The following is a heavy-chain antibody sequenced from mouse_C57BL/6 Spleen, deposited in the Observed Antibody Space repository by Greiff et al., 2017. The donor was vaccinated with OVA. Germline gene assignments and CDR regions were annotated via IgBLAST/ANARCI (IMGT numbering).Heavy chain of an antibody. D-gene: IGHD4-1*01. CDR3: ARQGTGNFDY. CDR1: GYTFTDYN. CDR2: INPNNGGT. V-gene: IGHV1-22*01. Sequence: EVQLQQSGPGLVKPGPSVSMSCKASGYTFTDYNMHWVKQSHGKSLEWIGYINPNNGGTSYNQKLKGQATLTVNKSSRTVYMEHRSLTSEDSAVYYCARQGTGNFDYWGQGTTLTVSS. J-gene: IGHJ2*01.